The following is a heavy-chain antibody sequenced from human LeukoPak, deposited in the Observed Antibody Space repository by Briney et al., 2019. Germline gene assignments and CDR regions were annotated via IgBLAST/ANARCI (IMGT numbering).Heavy chain of an antibody. J-gene: IGHJ4*02. CDR1: GYTFTSFG. V-gene: IGHV1-18*01. Sequence: ASVKVSCKASGYTFTSFGISWVRQAPGEGLEWVGWVSASNGHTNYAQKFQGRVTMTTDTSTRTAYMDLRGLRSDDTAVYYCARDHWNSDREFAFWGQGTLVTVSS. CDR2: VSASNGHT. CDR3: ARDHWNSDREFAF. D-gene: IGHD1/OR15-1a*01.